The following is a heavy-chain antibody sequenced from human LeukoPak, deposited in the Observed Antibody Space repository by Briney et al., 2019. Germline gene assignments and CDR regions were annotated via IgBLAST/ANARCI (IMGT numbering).Heavy chain of an antibody. Sequence: GGSLRLSCAASGFTFSSYWMSWVRQAPGKGLERVANIKQDGSEKYYVDSVKGRFTISRDNAKNSLYLQMNSLRAEDTAVYYCARDQNVDTAMAFDYWGQGTLVTVSS. D-gene: IGHD5-18*01. V-gene: IGHV3-7*01. J-gene: IGHJ4*02. CDR1: GFTFSSYW. CDR2: IKQDGSEK. CDR3: ARDQNVDTAMAFDY.